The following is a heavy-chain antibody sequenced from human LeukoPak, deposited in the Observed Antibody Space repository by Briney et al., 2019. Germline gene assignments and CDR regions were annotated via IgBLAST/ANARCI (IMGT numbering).Heavy chain of an antibody. D-gene: IGHD1-7*01. J-gene: IGHJ4*02. V-gene: IGHV3-66*02. CDR1: GFTVSANY. CDR3: ARARGDWNFFFGY. CDR2: LYSDGRT. Sequence: GGSLRLSCSASGFTVSANYMGWVRQSPGKGLEWVSVLYSDGRTFYGDPVKGRFTVSRDNSKNTLYLQMDSLRVEDTAVYYCARARGDWNFFFGYWGQGTLVTVSS.